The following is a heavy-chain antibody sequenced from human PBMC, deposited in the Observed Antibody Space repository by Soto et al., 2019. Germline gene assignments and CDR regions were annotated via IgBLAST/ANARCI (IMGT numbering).Heavy chain of an antibody. CDR3: ARATGTLRSRNCDY. J-gene: IGHJ4*02. CDR2: IYHTGST. Sequence: SETLSLTCSVSGGSISTVGHYWTWIRQPPGKGLEWIGSIYHTGSTYYSKSLRSRLTMSVDTSKSQSSLRLSSVTAADTAVYYCARATGTLRSRNCDYWGQGSLVTVSS. CDR1: GGSISTVGHY. V-gene: IGHV4-31*03. D-gene: IGHD1-1*01.